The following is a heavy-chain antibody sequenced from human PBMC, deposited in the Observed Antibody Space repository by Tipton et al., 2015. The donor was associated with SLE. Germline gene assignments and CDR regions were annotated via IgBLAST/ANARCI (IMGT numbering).Heavy chain of an antibody. CDR3: ARVRYCTGGVCSDYYYYGMDV. CDR1: GFTFSSYW. D-gene: IGHD2-8*02. J-gene: IGHJ6*02. Sequence: SLRLSCAASGFTFSSYWMHWVRQAPGKGLVWVSRINSDGSSTSYADSVKGRFTISRDNAKNTLYLQMNSLRAEDTAVYYCARVRYCTGGVCSDYYYYGMDVWGQGTTVTVSS. V-gene: IGHV3-74*01. CDR2: INSDGSST.